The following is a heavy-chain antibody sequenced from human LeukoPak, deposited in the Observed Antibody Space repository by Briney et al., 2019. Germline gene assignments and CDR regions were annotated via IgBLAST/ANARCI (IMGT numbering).Heavy chain of an antibody. CDR1: GFTFSSYA. J-gene: IGHJ4*02. Sequence: GGSLRLSCAASGFTFSSYAMSWVRQAPGKGLEWVSAISGSGGSTYYADSVKGRFTISRDNSKNTLYLQMNSLRAEDTAVYYCAKGPEYFVLRYFDWLLAFDYWGQGTLVTVSS. CDR2: ISGSGGST. V-gene: IGHV3-23*01. D-gene: IGHD3-9*01. CDR3: AKGPEYFVLRYFDWLLAFDY.